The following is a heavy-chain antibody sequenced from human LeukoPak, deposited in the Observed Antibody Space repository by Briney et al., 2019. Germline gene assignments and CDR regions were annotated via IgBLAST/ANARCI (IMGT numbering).Heavy chain of an antibody. Sequence: GASVKVSCKASGCTFTGYYIHWVRQAPGQGLEWMGWINPNSGGTNYAQKFQGRVTMTWDTSISTAYMELSRLRSDDTAVYYCARASYGDYVYYFDYWGQGTLVTVSS. CDR3: ARASYGDYVYYFDY. J-gene: IGHJ4*02. D-gene: IGHD4-17*01. CDR2: INPNSGGT. CDR1: GCTFTGYY. V-gene: IGHV1-2*02.